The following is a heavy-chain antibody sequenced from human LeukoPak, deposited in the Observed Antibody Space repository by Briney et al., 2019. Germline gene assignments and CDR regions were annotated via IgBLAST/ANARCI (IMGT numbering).Heavy chain of an antibody. CDR2: IYHSGST. J-gene: IGHJ5*02. CDR3: ASCTYYYGSGSRNWFDP. D-gene: IGHD3-10*01. Sequence: PSGTLSLTCAVSGGSISSSNWWSWARPPPGKGLEWIGEIYHSGSTNYNPSLKSRVTISVDKSKNQFSLKLSSVTAADTAVYYCASCTYYYGSGSRNWFDPWGQGTLVTVSS. CDR1: GGSISSSNW. V-gene: IGHV4-4*02.